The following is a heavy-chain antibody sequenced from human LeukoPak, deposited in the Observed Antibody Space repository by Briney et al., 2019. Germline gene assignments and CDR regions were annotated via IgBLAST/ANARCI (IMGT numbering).Heavy chain of an antibody. V-gene: IGHV4-38-2*02. Sequence: SETLSLTCAVSGYSISSGYYWGWIRPPPGKGLEWIGSIYHSGSTYYNPSLKSRVTISVDTSKNQFSLKLSSVTAADTAVYYCARDPVGDTDPWGQGTLVTVSS. CDR2: IYHSGST. CDR3: ARDPVGDTDP. D-gene: IGHD2-21*02. J-gene: IGHJ5*02. CDR1: GYSISSGYY.